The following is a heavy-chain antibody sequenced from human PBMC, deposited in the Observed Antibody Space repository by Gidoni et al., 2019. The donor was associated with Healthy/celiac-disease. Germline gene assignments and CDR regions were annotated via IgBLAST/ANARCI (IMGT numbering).Heavy chain of an antibody. J-gene: IGHJ4*02. CDR1: GGSISSYH. V-gene: IGHV4-59*01. D-gene: IGHD6-6*01. CDR2: IYYSGST. CDR3: ARAYSSSPLGYFDY. Sequence: QVQLQESGPGLVKPSETLSLICTVPGGSISSYHWSWIRQPPGKGLEWIGYIYYSGSTNYHPSLKSRVTISVDTSKNQFSLKLSYVTAADTAVYYCARAYSSSPLGYFDYWGQGTLVTVSS.